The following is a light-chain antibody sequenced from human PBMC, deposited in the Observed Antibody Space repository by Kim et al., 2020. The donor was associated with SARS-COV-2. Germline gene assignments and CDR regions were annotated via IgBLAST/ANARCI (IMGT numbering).Light chain of an antibody. J-gene: IGKJ5*01. CDR2: GAS. V-gene: IGKV3-15*01. CDR1: QGVSNH. Sequence: SPEERATLSCRTSQGVSNHLAWYQQKPGQAPRLIIYGASTRATGIPARFSGSGSGTEFTLIITSLQSEDFAVYYCQQYNNWPPISFGQGTRLEIK. CDR3: QQYNNWPPIS.